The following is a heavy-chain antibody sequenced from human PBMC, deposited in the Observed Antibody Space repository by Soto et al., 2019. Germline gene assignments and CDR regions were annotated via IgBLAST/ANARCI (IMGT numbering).Heavy chain of an antibody. V-gene: IGHV1-18*01. J-gene: IGHJ4*02. Sequence: QVQLVQSGAEVKKPGASVKVSFKASGYTFTSHDISWVRQAPGQGLEWMGWISPYNGNTNYAQRLQGRVTMTADTSTSTAYMELRSLRSDDTAVYYCVRDTRFYFDSSGQHYWGQGTLVTVSS. D-gene: IGHD3-22*01. CDR1: GYTFTSHD. CDR2: ISPYNGNT. CDR3: VRDTRFYFDSSGQHY.